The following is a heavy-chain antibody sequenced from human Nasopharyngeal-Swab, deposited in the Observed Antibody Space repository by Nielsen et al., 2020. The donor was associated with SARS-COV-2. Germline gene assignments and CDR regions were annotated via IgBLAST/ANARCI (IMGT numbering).Heavy chain of an antibody. CDR1: GGSISGYF. CDR3: ARSGTTKYGLDV. V-gene: IGHV4-4*07. Sequence: SETLSFTCSVSGGSISGYFLSWIRQPPGEGLEWTGRFFTSGSTNYNPSLKSRVTISIDMSKNQFSLELRSVTAADTAFYYCARSGTTKYGLDVWGQGTTVIVSS. CDR2: FFTSGST. D-gene: IGHD1-1*01. J-gene: IGHJ6*01.